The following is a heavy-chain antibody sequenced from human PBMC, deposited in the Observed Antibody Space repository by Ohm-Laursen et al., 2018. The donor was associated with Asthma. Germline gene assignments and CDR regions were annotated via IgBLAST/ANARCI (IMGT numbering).Heavy chain of an antibody. D-gene: IGHD3-10*01. V-gene: IGHV4-59*12. CDR1: GGSISSYY. Sequence: SETLSLTCTVSGGSISSYYWSWIRQPPGKGLEWIGYIYYSGSTNHNPSLKSRLTISVDTSKNQFSLNLSSVTAADTALYYCARDGRLRGSFDYWGQGTLVTVSS. CDR3: ARDGRLRGSFDY. J-gene: IGHJ4*02. CDR2: IYYSGST.